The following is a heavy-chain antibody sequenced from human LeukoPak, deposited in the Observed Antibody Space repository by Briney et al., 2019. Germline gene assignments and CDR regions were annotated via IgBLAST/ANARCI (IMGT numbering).Heavy chain of an antibody. CDR3: ARDGYYDSSGYYEWYYFDY. CDR2: MNPNSGNT. Sequence: ASVKVSCKASGYTFTSYDINWVRQATGQGLEWMGWMNPNSGNTGYAQKFQGRVTMTRNTSISTAYMELSSLRSEDTAVYYCARDGYYDSSGYYEWYYFDYWGQGTLVTVSS. CDR1: GYTFTSYD. D-gene: IGHD3-22*01. V-gene: IGHV1-8*01. J-gene: IGHJ4*02.